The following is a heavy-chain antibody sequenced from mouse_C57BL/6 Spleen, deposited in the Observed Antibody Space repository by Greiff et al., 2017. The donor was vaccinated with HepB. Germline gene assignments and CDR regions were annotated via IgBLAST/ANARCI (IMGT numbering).Heavy chain of an antibody. J-gene: IGHJ3*01. CDR2: IHPNSGST. CDR3: ATGMITTRFAY. V-gene: IGHV1-64*01. Sequence: QVQLQQPGAELVKPGASVKLSCKASGYTFTSYWMHWVKQRPRQGLEWIGMIHPNSGSTNYNEKFKSKATLTVDKSSSTAYMQLSSLTSEDSAVYYCATGMITTRFAYWGQGTLVTVSA. D-gene: IGHD2-4*01. CDR1: GYTFTSYW.